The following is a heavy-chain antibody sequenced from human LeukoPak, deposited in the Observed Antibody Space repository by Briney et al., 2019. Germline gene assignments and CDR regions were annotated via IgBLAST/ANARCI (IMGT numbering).Heavy chain of an antibody. Sequence: SVKVSCKASGGTFSSYAISWVRQAPGQGLEWMGGIIPIFGTANYAQKFQGRVTITADKSTSTAYMGLSSLRSEDTAVYYCARDGQWLVPGSFRYYYYYYMDVWGKGTTVTVSS. V-gene: IGHV1-69*06. CDR3: ARDGQWLVPGSFRYYYYYYMDV. J-gene: IGHJ6*03. CDR2: IIPIFGTA. CDR1: GGTFSSYA. D-gene: IGHD6-19*01.